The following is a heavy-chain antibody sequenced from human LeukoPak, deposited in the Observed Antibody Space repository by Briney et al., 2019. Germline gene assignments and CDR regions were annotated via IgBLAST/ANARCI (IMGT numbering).Heavy chain of an antibody. CDR1: GGTFSSYA. CDR3: ARERIPMGGGNYFDF. J-gene: IGHJ4*02. CDR2: IIPIFGTA. D-gene: IGHD3-16*01. Sequence: GASVKVSCKASGGTFSSYAISWVRQAPGQGLEWMGGIIPIFGTANYAQKFQGRVTITADESTSTAYKELRSLRSEDTAVYYCARERIPMGGGNYFDFWGQGTLVTVSS. V-gene: IGHV1-69*13.